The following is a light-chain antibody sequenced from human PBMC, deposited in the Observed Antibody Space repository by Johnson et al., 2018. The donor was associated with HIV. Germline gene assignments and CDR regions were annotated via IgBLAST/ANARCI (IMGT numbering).Light chain of an antibody. CDR1: SSNIGNSY. Sequence: QSVLTQPPSVSAAPGQKVTISCSGSSSNIGNSYVCWYQQLPGTAPKLLIYENDKRPSGIHDRFSGSKSGTSATLGINGLQTGDEADYYCGTWNSSLSGGPYVFGTGTKVTAL. CDR2: END. V-gene: IGLV1-51*02. J-gene: IGLJ1*01. CDR3: GTWNSSLSGGPYV.